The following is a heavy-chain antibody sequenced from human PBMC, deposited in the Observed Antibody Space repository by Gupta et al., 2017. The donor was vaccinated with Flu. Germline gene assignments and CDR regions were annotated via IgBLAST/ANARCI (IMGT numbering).Heavy chain of an antibody. J-gene: IGHJ6*02. CDR1: GASISSYY. CDR3: VRGPEWNYGHHYYYGMDA. Sequence: QVQLQESGPGLVKPSETLSLTCTVSGASISSYYWSWIRQPPGGGLEWIGYFYNGGSTKYNPALMSRVTISGDTSKNQFSLKLRSVTAADTAVYYCVRGPEWNYGHHYYYGMDAWGQGTTVIVSS. D-gene: IGHD1-7*01. CDR2: FYNGGST. V-gene: IGHV4-59*12.